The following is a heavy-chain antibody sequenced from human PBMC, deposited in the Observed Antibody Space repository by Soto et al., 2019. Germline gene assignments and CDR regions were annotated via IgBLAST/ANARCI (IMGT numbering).Heavy chain of an antibody. CDR2: FDPEDGET. Sequence: ASVKVSCKVSGYTLTELSMHWVRQAPGKGLEWMGGFDPEDGETIYAQKFQGRVTMTEDTSTDTAYMELSSLRSEDTAVYYCATSIYVDTAMVASYYYGMDVWGQGTTVTV. D-gene: IGHD5-18*01. CDR3: ATSIYVDTAMVASYYYGMDV. V-gene: IGHV1-24*01. J-gene: IGHJ6*02. CDR1: GYTLTELS.